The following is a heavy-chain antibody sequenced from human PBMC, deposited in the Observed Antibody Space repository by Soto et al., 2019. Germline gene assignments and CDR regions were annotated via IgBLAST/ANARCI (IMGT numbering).Heavy chain of an antibody. Sequence: QLQLQESGPGLVKPSETLSLTCTVSGGSISSSSYYWGWIRQPPGKGLEWIGSIYYSGSTYYNPSLKSRVTIAVDTSKNQFSLKLSSVTAADTAVYYCARLGWGLELLAFDIWGQGTMVTVSS. CDR3: ARLGWGLELLAFDI. V-gene: IGHV4-39*01. D-gene: IGHD1-7*01. CDR1: GGSISSSSYY. CDR2: IYYSGST. J-gene: IGHJ3*02.